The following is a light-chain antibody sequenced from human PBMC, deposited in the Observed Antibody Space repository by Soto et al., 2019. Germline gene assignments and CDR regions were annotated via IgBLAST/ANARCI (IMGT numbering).Light chain of an antibody. V-gene: IGLV3-1*01. CDR3: QAWDSSTVV. Sequence: SYELTQPPSVSVSPGQTASITCSGEKLGDKYACWYQQKPGQSPVLVIYQDSKRPSGIPERFSGSNSGNTATLTISGTQAMDEADYYCQAWDSSTVVFGEGTKLTVL. CDR1: KLGDKY. CDR2: QDS. J-gene: IGLJ2*01.